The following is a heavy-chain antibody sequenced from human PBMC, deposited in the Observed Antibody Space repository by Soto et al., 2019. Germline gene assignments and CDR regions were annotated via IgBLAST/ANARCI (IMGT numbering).Heavy chain of an antibody. Sequence: ASVKVSCKASGYTFTSYAMHWVRQAPGQRLEWMGWINAGNGNTKYSQKFQGRVTITRDTSASTAYMELSSLRSEDTAVYYCARAPSSLLWLGELCFAPWGQGTLVTVSS. J-gene: IGHJ5*02. V-gene: IGHV1-3*01. CDR2: INAGNGNT. CDR3: ARAPSSLLWLGELCFAP. D-gene: IGHD3-10*01. CDR1: GYTFTSYA.